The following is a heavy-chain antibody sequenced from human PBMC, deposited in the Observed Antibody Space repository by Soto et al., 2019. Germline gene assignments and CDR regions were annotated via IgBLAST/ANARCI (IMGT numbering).Heavy chain of an antibody. J-gene: IGHJ3*02. D-gene: IGHD3-22*01. Sequence: SLRHSFAAAGFTCGGYGRRWVPQAPGKGLEWVADIWYDGSNKYYADSVKGQFNISRDNSKNTLYLQMNSTRAEDTAVYYCARDYYDSKGAFDIWGQGTMVTVS. CDR1: GFTCGGYG. CDR3: ARDYYDSKGAFDI. CDR2: IWYDGSNK. V-gene: IGHV3-33*01.